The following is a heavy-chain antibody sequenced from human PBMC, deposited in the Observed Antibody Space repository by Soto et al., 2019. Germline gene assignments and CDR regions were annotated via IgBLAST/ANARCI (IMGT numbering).Heavy chain of an antibody. CDR2: LYYSGST. D-gene: IGHD2-2*02. Sequence: QVQLQESGPGLVKPSQTLSLTCTVSGGSISSGDYYWSWIRQPPGKGLEWIGYLYYSGSTYYNPALKRRVTISVDPSKNQFSLKLSSVTAADTAVYYCASSYTADGAFDIWGQGTMVTVSS. CDR3: ASSYTADGAFDI. J-gene: IGHJ3*02. V-gene: IGHV4-30-4*01. CDR1: GGSISSGDYY.